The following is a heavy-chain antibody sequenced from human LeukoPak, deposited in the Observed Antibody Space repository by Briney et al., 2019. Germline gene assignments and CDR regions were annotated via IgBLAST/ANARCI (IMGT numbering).Heavy chain of an antibody. D-gene: IGHD3-10*01. V-gene: IGHV1-2*02. J-gene: IGHJ4*02. CDR2: SNHNSGGT. Sequence: PSDSLTLTCNASGYPITSGYNWGWIQQPPGKRLERIWSNHNSGGTNYAQKFQGRVTMTRDTSISTAYMELSRLRSDDTAVYYCARDPSGLLWFGEIRNWGQGTLVTVSS. CDR3: ARDPSGLLWFGEIRN. CDR1: GYPITSGYN.